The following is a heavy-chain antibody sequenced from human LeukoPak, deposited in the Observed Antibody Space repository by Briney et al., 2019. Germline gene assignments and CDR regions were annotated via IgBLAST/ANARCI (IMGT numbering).Heavy chain of an antibody. D-gene: IGHD3-16*01. CDR2: IKQDGSEK. Sequence: GGSLRLSCAASGFTFSLYWMSWVRQAPGKGLEWVANIKQDGSEKYYVDSVKGRFTISRDNAKNSLYLQMNSLRTEDTAVYYCARPDGGGAFNKAFDFWGQGTLVTVSS. J-gene: IGHJ4*02. CDR3: ARPDGGGAFNKAFDF. V-gene: IGHV3-7*01. CDR1: GFTFSLYW.